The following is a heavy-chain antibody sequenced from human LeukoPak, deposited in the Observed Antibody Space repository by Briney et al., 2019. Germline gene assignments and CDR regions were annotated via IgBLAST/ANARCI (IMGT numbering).Heavy chain of an antibody. Sequence: GTSVKPSCKASGYTFTSYGIIWVRQAPGPGLEWMGWLSAYNGNTNYAQKLQGRATMTTDTSTSTDYMELRSLRSDDKAVYYCARGLVGYYDSSGYQGSYDAFNIWGQGTMVTVSS. CDR1: GYTFTSYG. V-gene: IGHV1-18*01. D-gene: IGHD3-22*01. J-gene: IGHJ3*02. CDR3: ARGLVGYYDSSGYQGSYDAFNI. CDR2: LSAYNGNT.